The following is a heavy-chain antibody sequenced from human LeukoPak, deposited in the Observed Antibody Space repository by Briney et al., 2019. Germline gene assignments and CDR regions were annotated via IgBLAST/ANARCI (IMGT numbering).Heavy chain of an antibody. V-gene: IGHV3-7*01. CDR1: GFTFSSYW. J-gene: IGHJ4*02. CDR3: ARGSSAGASLRHDY. Sequence: GGSLRLSCAASGFTFSSYWMSWARQAPGKGLEWVANIKQDGSEENFVDSVKGRFTISRDNAKKSLYLQMNSLRAEDTAVYYCARGSSAGASLRHDYWGQGTLVTVSS. D-gene: IGHD1-26*01. CDR2: IKQDGSEE.